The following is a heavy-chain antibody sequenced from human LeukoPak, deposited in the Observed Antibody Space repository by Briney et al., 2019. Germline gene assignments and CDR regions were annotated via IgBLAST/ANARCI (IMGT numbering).Heavy chain of an antibody. CDR2: IKSKTDGGTT. Sequence: GGSLRLSCAASGFTFSNAWMSWVRQAPGKGLEWVGRIKSKTDGGTTDYAAPVKGRFTISRDDSKNTLYLQMNSLKTEDTAVYYCTTGGTTGTTGDAFDIWGQGTMVTVSS. CDR1: GFTFSNAW. D-gene: IGHD1-1*01. J-gene: IGHJ3*02. CDR3: TTGGTTGTTGDAFDI. V-gene: IGHV3-15*01.